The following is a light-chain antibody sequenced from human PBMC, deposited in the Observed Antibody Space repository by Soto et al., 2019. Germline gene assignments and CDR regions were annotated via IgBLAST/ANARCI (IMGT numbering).Light chain of an antibody. CDR1: QSISSY. V-gene: IGKV1-39*01. CDR2: AAS. CDR3: QQSYSTPLT. Sequence: DIQMTQSPSSLSASVGNRVTITCVAIQSISSYLNWYQQKPGKAPKLLIYAASSLQSGVPSRFSGSGSGTDFTLTISSLQPEDFATYYCQQSYSTPLTFGGGTKVDI. J-gene: IGKJ4*01.